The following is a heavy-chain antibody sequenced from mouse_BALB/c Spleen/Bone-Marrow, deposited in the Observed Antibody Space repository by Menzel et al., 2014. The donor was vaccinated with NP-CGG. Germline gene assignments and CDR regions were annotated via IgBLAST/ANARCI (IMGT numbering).Heavy chain of an antibody. J-gene: IGHJ3*01. CDR2: INPTSGYT. CDR1: GYTFTSYW. CDR3: TTGGNDWFAY. V-gene: IGHV1-7*01. Sequence: QVQLQQSGPELAKPGASVKMSCRASGYTFTSYWMNWVKQRPVQGLEWIGYINPTSGYTEYNQKFKDKATLTTDKSSSTAYMQLSSLTSDDSAVYYCTTGGNDWFAYWGQGTLVTVSA. D-gene: IGHD2-1*01.